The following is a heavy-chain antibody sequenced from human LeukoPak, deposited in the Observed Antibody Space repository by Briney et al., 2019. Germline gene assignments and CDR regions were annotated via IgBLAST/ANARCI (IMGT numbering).Heavy chain of an antibody. V-gene: IGHV1-69*04. J-gene: IGHJ4*02. CDR1: GGTFSSYA. D-gene: IGHD3-22*01. Sequence: GASVKVPCKASGGTFSSYAISWVRQAPGQGLEWMGRIIPILGIANYAQKFQGRVTITADKSTSTAYMELSSLRSEDTAVYYCARVGQYYDSSGQPHIFDYWGQGTLVTVSS. CDR3: ARVGQYYDSSGQPHIFDY. CDR2: IIPILGIA.